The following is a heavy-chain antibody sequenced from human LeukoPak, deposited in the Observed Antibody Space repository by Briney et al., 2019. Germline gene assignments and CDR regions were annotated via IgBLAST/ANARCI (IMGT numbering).Heavy chain of an antibody. D-gene: IGHD6-13*01. CDR3: AGVQQDYSDYYYYYYMDV. Sequence: GGSLRLSCVASGFTFSTYSMNWVRQAPGKGLEWVSVIYSGGSTYYADSVKGRFTISRDNSKNTLYLQMNSLRAEDTAVYYCAGVQQDYSDYYYYYYMDVWGKGTTVTVSS. CDR1: GFTFSTYS. J-gene: IGHJ6*03. V-gene: IGHV3-53*01. CDR2: IYSGGST.